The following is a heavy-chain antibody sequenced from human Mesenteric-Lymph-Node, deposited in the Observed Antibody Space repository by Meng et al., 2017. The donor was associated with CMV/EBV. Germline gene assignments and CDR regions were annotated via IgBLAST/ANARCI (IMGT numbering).Heavy chain of an antibody. CDR1: GYTFTSYD. Sequence: ASVKVSCKSSGYTFTSYDINWVRQATGQGLEWMGWMNPNSGNTGYAQKFQGRVTMTRDTSTSTVYMELSSLRSEDTAVYYCARDDYYYYGMDVWGQGTTVTVSS. V-gene: IGHV1-8*02. CDR2: MNPNSGNT. J-gene: IGHJ6*02. CDR3: ARDDYYYYGMDV.